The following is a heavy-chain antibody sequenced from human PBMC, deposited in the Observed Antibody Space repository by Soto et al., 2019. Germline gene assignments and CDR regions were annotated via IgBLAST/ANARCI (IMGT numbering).Heavy chain of an antibody. V-gene: IGHV3-30*18. CDR2: ISYDGSNK. CDR1: GFTFSSYG. J-gene: IGHJ2*01. D-gene: IGHD2-21*02. CDR3: AKGLAYCGGDCYSHFDL. Sequence: QVQLVESGGGVVQPGRSLRLSCAASGFTFSSYGMHWVRQAPGKGLEWVAVISYDGSNKYNADSVKGRFTISRDNSKNTLYLQMNSLRAEDTAVYYCAKGLAYCGGDCYSHFDLWGRGTLVTVSS.